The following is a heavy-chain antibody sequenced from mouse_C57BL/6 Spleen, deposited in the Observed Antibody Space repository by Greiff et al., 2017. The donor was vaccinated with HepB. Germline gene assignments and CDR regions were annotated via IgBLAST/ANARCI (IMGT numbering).Heavy chain of an antibody. V-gene: IGHV1-59*01. D-gene: IGHD2-4*01. Sequence: QVQLQQPGAELVRPGTSVKLSCKASGYTFTSYWMHWVKQRPGQGLEWIGVIDPSDSYTNYNQKFKGKATLTVDTSSSTAYMQLSSLTSEDSAVYYCAREGLRRGPFDYWGQSTTLTVSS. CDR1: GYTFTSYW. CDR3: AREGLRRGPFDY. J-gene: IGHJ2*01. CDR2: IDPSDSYT.